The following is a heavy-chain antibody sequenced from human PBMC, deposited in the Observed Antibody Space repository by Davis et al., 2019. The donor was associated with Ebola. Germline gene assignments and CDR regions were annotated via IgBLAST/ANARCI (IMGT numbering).Heavy chain of an antibody. Sequence: GESLKISCAASGFDFSDSYMTWVRQAPGKGLEWVSYISSSGSTIYYADSVKGRFTISRDNAKNSLYLQMNSLRAEDTAVYYCARGTRQYYYDNSGYTDYWGQGTLVTVSS. J-gene: IGHJ4*02. V-gene: IGHV3-11*01. CDR2: ISSSGSTI. D-gene: IGHD3-22*01. CDR3: ARGTRQYYYDNSGYTDY. CDR1: GFDFSDSY.